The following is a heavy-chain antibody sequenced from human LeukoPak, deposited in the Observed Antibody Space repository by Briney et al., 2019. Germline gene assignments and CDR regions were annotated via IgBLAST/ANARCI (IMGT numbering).Heavy chain of an antibody. CDR2: INHSGST. D-gene: IGHD2-15*01. V-gene: IGHV4-34*01. CDR1: GGSFSGYY. J-gene: IGHJ4*02. Sequence: SETLSLTCAVYGGSFSGYYWSWLRQPPGKGLEWLGEINHSGSTNYNPSLKSRVTISVDTSKNQFSLKLSSVTAADTAVYYCARVGRLYCSGGSCYSRSFDYWGQGTLVTVSS. CDR3: ARVGRLYCSGGSCYSRSFDY.